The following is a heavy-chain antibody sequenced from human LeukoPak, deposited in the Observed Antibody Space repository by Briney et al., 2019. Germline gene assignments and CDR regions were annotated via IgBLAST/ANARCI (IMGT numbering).Heavy chain of an antibody. D-gene: IGHD2-2*01. CDR1: GGSFSSYY. Sequence: SETLSLTCAVYGGSFSSYYWSWIRQPPGKGLEWIGEINHSGSTNYNPSLKSRVTISVDTSRNQFSLKLSSVTAADTAVYYCATHCSSTSCQTPWGQGTLVTVSS. J-gene: IGHJ4*02. CDR3: ATHCSSTSCQTP. CDR2: INHSGST. V-gene: IGHV4-34*01.